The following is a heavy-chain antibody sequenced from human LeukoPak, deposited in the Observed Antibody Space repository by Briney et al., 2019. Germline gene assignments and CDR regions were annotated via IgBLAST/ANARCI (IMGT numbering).Heavy chain of an antibody. CDR2: IYPGDSDT. J-gene: IGHJ5*02. D-gene: IGHD2-2*02. V-gene: IGHV5-51*01. CDR3: ARQFCSSTSCYRSWFDP. Sequence: GESLKISCKGSGYSFTSYWIGWVRQMPGKGLEWMGIIYPGDSDTRYSPSFQGQVTISADKSIGTAYLQWSSLKASDTAMYYCARQFCSSTSCYRSWFDPWGQGTLVTVSS. CDR1: GYSFTSYW.